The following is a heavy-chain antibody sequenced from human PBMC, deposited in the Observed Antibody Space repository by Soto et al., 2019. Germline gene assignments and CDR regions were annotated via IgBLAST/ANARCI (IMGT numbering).Heavy chain of an antibody. Sequence: SETLPLTCLFSGGSVSSNKNYWSWIRQPHGKGLEWIGHIHYSGSTRYNPSLKSRVTISVDTSKNQFSLKLSSVTAADTAIYYCARLRPSGTSDYWGQGTLVTVS. CDR3: ARLRPSGTSDY. D-gene: IGHD1-26*01. V-gene: IGHV4-61*01. CDR1: GGSVSSNKNY. J-gene: IGHJ4*02. CDR2: IHYSGST.